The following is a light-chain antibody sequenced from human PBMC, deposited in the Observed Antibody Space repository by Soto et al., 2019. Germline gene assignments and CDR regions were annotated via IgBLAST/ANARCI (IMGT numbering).Light chain of an antibody. CDR1: QSVSNNY. V-gene: IGKV3-20*01. CDR2: GAS. J-gene: IGKJ4*01. CDR3: QQYGSSPLT. Sequence: EIVLTQSPGTLSLSPGERATLSCRASQSVSNNYLAWYQRKPGQAPRRLIYGASSRATGIPDRFSGSGSGTDFTLTISRLEPEDFAVYYCQQYGSSPLTFGGGTKVEIK.